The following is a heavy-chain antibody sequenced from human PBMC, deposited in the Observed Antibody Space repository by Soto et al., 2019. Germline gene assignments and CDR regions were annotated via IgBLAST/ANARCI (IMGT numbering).Heavy chain of an antibody. Sequence: GGSLRLSCAASGFTFSSYGMHWVRQAPGKGLEWVAVISYDGSNKYYAHSVKGRFTISRDNSKNTLYLQMNSLRAEEKAVYYCAKDRRGSGWYYWFDLWGQATLVTVSS. D-gene: IGHD6-19*01. CDR1: GFTFSSYG. V-gene: IGHV3-30*18. J-gene: IGHJ5*02. CDR3: AKDRRGSGWYYWFDL. CDR2: ISYDGSNK.